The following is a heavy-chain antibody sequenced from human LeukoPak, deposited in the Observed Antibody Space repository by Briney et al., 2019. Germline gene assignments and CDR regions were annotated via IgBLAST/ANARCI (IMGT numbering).Heavy chain of an antibody. Sequence: GASVKVSCKASGYTFTSYYMHWVRQAPGQGLEWMGIINPSGGSTSYAQKFQGRDTMTRDTSTSTVYMELSSLRSEDTAVYYCARDPAARTDYYYYGMDVWGQGTTVTVSS. V-gene: IGHV1-46*01. CDR1: GYTFTSYY. J-gene: IGHJ6*02. CDR2: INPSGGST. CDR3: ARDPAARTDYYYYGMDV. D-gene: IGHD6-6*01.